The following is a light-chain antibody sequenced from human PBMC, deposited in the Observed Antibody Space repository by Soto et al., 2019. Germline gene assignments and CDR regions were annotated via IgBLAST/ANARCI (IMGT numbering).Light chain of an antibody. CDR2: AAS. CDR1: QSLSSY. Sequence: DIQMTQSPSSLSASVGDSVTITCRASQSLSSYLNWYQQKPGKAPKLLIYAASSVQSGGPSRFSGSGSVTDFTLASNTPQPEDFATYDDQPSYSTSWTFGQGPNVDSK. J-gene: IGKJ1*01. V-gene: IGKV1-39*01. CDR3: QPSYSTSWT.